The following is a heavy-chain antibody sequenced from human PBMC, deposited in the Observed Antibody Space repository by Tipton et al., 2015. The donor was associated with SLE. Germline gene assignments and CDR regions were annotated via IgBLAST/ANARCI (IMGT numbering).Heavy chain of an antibody. J-gene: IGHJ6*02. Sequence: TLSLTCTVSGGSISSYYWSWIRQPPGKGLEWIGYIYYSGSTNYNPSLKSRVTISVDTSKNQFSLKLSSVTAADTAVYYCARQGDYIADYYYYGMDVWGQGTLVTVSS. CDR2: IYYSGST. CDR3: ARQGDYIADYYYYGMDV. V-gene: IGHV4-59*08. CDR1: GGSISSYY. D-gene: IGHD3-10*01.